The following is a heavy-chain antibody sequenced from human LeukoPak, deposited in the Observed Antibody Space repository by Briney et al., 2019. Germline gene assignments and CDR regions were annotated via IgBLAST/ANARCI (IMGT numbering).Heavy chain of an antibody. J-gene: IGHJ4*02. CDR1: GFTFSSYA. CDR2: ISGSGGST. V-gene: IGHV3-23*01. CDR3: ARDPGISGVDY. Sequence: GGSLRLSCAASGFTFSSYAMNWVRQAPGKGLEWVSGISGSGGSTYYADSVKGRFTISRDNTENTLYLQMNSLTAEDTAVYYCARDPGISGVDYWGLGTLVTVSS. D-gene: IGHD2-15*01.